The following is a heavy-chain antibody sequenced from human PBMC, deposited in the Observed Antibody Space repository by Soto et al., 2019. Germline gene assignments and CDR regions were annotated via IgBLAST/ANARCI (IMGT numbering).Heavy chain of an antibody. CDR2: ISAHNGTT. J-gene: IGHJ4*02. V-gene: IGHV1-18*01. D-gene: IGHD1-1*01. Sequence: QVHLVQSGAEVKKPGASVKVSCKASGYTFTSYGITWVRQAPGQGLEWMGGISAHNGTTDYAQKLQGRVIWTTGTPTSTACMELRSQIFDDTALYYWARGRYADYWGQGDLVTVSS. CDR3: ARGRYADY. CDR1: GYTFTSYG.